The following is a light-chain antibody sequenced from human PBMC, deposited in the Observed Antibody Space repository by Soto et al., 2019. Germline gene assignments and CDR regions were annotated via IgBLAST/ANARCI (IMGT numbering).Light chain of an antibody. CDR1: RSIRTY. CDR2: GAS. J-gene: IGKJ3*01. V-gene: IGKV1-39*01. Sequence: IQMTQSPSSLSASVGDRFSLTCRASRSIRTYLTWYQQKPGTAPTLLIYGASTLYGGVPSRFSGSGSGTEFTLTISGLQPEDFATYFCQQSDSMPYTFGHGTNVDIK. CDR3: QQSDSMPYT.